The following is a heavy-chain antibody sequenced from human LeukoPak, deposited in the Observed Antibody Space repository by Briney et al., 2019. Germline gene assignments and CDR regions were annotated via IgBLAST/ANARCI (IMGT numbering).Heavy chain of an antibody. CDR1: GFTFSSYA. V-gene: IGHV3-30-3*01. CDR3: TRIKWFDP. Sequence: PGGSLRLSCAASGFTFSSYAMHWVRQAPGKGLEWVAVISYDGSNKYYADSMKGRFNSSRDNSKNPLYLQMNSLRAEDTAVYYCTRIKWFDPWGQGTLVTVYS. J-gene: IGHJ5*02. D-gene: IGHD3-16*02. CDR2: ISYDGSNK.